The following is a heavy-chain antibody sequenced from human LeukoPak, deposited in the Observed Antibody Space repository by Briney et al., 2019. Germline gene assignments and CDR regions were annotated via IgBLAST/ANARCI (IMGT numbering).Heavy chain of an antibody. D-gene: IGHD3-3*01. CDR3: ARVDYDFWSGYYGG. CDR1: GFTFSDYY. Sequence: GGSLRLSCAASGFTFSDYYMSWIRQAPGKGLEWVSYISSSGSTIYYADSVKGRFTISRHNSKNTLYLQMNSLRAEDTAVYYCARVDYDFWSGYYGGWGQGTLVTVSS. V-gene: IGHV3-11*01. J-gene: IGHJ4*02. CDR2: ISSSGSTI.